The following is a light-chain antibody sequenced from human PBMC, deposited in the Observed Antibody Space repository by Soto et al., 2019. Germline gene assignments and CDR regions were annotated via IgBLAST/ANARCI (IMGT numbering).Light chain of an antibody. CDR3: YQYYSSPHT. V-gene: IGKV3-20*01. Sequence: EIVLTQSPGTLSLSPGETATLSCRTSQTISRDDLASYQQRPGQAPRLLVSATSRRATGIPDRFNGYGSGTDFTLTISSLEPEDFGVYYCYQYYSSPHTFGPGTRVDIK. CDR1: QTISRDD. J-gene: IGKJ3*01. CDR2: ATS.